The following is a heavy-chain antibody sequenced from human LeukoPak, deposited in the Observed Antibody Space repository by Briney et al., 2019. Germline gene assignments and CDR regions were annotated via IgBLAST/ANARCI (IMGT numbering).Heavy chain of an antibody. V-gene: IGHV3-48*03. D-gene: IGHD3-3*01. CDR2: ISSSGSTI. J-gene: IGHJ4*02. CDR1: GFTFSSYE. CDR3: ARARFLEWLLFTH. Sequence: GGSLRLSCAASGFTFSSYEMNWVRQAPGKGLEWVSCISSSGSTIYYADSVKGRFTISRDNAKNSLYLQMNSLRAEDTAVYYCARARFLEWLLFTHWGQGTLVTVSS.